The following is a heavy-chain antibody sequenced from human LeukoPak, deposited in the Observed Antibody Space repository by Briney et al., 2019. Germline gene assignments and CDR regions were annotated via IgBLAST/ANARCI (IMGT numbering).Heavy chain of an antibody. J-gene: IGHJ6*03. V-gene: IGHV3-23*01. Sequence: GGSLRLSCAASGFTFSKYAMSWVRQAPGKGLEWVSAISASGGSTYYTDSVKGRFTISRDNSKNTLYLQMNSLRGEDTAVYYCAKGGLNYYMDVWGRGTTVTVSS. CDR2: ISASGGST. CDR3: AKGGLNYYMDV. CDR1: GFTFSKYA. D-gene: IGHD2-21*01.